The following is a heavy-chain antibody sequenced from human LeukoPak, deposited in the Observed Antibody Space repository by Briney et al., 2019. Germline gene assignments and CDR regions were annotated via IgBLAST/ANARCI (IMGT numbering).Heavy chain of an antibody. J-gene: IGHJ4*02. Sequence: SETLSLTCDVNGGSLSGSYWSWIRQSPEKGLEWLGEINQSGNSNYNPSLKSRVTILVDTSKNQFSLKLSSVTAADTAVYYCARQKPSTFRQYGRGRPLDSWGQGTLVTVSS. V-gene: IGHV4-34*01. D-gene: IGHD4-11*01. CDR1: GGSLSGSY. CDR3: ARQKPSTFRQYGRGRPLDS. CDR2: INQSGNS.